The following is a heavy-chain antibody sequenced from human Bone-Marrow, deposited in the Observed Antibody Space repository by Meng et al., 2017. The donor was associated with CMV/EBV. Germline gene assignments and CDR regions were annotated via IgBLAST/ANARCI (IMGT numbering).Heavy chain of an antibody. Sequence: GGSLRLSCAASGFTFDDYAMHWVRQAPGKGLEWVANIKQDGGEKYYVDSVKGRFTISRDNAKNSLYLQMNSLRAEDTAVYYCARVTGAGWLRFPDVWGQGTTVTVSS. V-gene: IGHV3-7*01. CDR3: ARVTGAGWLRFPDV. J-gene: IGHJ6*02. CDR1: GFTFDDYA. D-gene: IGHD5-12*01. CDR2: IKQDGGEK.